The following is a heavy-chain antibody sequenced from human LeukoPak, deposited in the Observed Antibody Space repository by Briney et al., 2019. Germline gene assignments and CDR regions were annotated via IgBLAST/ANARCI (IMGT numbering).Heavy chain of an antibody. Sequence: SGPTLIKPTATLTLTCTFSGFSLRTRGVGVGWIRQPPGKALEWITFIFWDDDKRYSPSLKSRLTITKDTSRNQVVLTMTNLDPVDTATYYCAHRPHYSGSGSYSFQHWGQGTLVTVSS. J-gene: IGHJ1*01. D-gene: IGHD3-10*01. CDR1: GFSLRTRGVG. CDR2: IFWDDDK. V-gene: IGHV2-5*02. CDR3: AHRPHYSGSGSYSFQH.